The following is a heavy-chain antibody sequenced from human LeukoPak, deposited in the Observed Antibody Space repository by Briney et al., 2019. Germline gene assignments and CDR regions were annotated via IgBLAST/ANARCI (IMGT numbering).Heavy chain of an antibody. Sequence: GGSLRLSCRASRFSFRDYDMHWVRQAPGKGLEWVAFIRYDGSNKYYADSVKGRFTISRDNSKNTLYLQMNSLRAEDTAVYYCARGYSGSYDFDYWGQGTLVTVSS. D-gene: IGHD1-26*01. V-gene: IGHV3-30*02. CDR1: RFSFRDYD. CDR2: IRYDGSNK. CDR3: ARGYSGSYDFDY. J-gene: IGHJ4*02.